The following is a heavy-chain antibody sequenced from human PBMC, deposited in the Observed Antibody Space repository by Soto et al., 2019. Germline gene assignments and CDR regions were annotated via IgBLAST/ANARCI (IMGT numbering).Heavy chain of an antibody. CDR1: GFSLTTDRVG. J-gene: IGHJ4*02. D-gene: IGHD4-17*01. CDR2: IYWDDSK. CDR3: AHAYGGRSLY. Sequence: QITLKESGPTLVKPTQTLTLTCTFSGFSLTTDRVGVGWIRHPPGEALEWLAVIYWDDSKTYRPSLESRLTITKDTSKNQVALTMTNMDSLYTATYYCAHAYGGRSLYWGQGTLVTVSS. V-gene: IGHV2-5*02.